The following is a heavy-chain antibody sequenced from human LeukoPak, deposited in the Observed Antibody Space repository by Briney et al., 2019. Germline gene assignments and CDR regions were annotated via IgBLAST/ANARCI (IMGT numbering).Heavy chain of an antibody. D-gene: IGHD2-21*01. CDR1: GFTFSSYG. CDR3: AKAASHSRPQYYFDY. CDR2: IWYDGSNK. V-gene: IGHV3-33*06. J-gene: IGHJ4*02. Sequence: PGGSLRLSCVASGFTFSSYGMHCVRQAPGKGLGWVSVIWYDGSNKYYADSVKGRFTISRDNSKNTLYLQMNSLRAEDTAVYYCAKAASHSRPQYYFDYWGQGTLVTVSS.